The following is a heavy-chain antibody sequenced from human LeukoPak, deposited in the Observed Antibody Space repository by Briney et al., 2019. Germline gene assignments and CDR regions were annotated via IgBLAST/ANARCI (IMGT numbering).Heavy chain of an antibody. J-gene: IGHJ4*02. CDR2: INPNSGAT. D-gene: IGHD2-2*01. V-gene: IGHV1-2*02. CDR3: ARSHCTTTNCYSHFDY. CDR1: GYIFIGYY. Sequence: ASVKVSCKASGYIFIGYYIHWVRQAPGLGFEWMGFINPNSGATKSAQKFQGRVTMTRDTSISTAYLDLSRLTSDDTALYYCARSHCTTTNCYSHFDYWGQGTLLTVSS.